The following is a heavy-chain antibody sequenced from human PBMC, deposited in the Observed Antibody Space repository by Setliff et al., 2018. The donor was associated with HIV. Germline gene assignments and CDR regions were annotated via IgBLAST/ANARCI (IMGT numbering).Heavy chain of an antibody. J-gene: IGHJ4*02. V-gene: IGHV4-59*04. CDR3: AAVFTGEPGRSLDY. CDR1: GASISSYY. CDR2: IYHSGST. D-gene: IGHD1-26*01. Sequence: PSETLSLTCTVSGASISSYYWSWIRQPPGKGLEWIGYIYHSGSTNYNPSLKSRVTITVDESKNQFSLKLSSVTAEDTAVYYCAAVFTGEPGRSLDYWGQGTPVTVSS.